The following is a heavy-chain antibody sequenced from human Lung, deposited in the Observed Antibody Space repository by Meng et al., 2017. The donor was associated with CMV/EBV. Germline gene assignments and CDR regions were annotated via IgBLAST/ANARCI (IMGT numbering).Heavy chain of an antibody. CDR2: IRYDGSNK. V-gene: IGHV3-30*02. D-gene: IGHD6-19*01. J-gene: IGHJ6*02. CDR3: AKDRIAVVPKGGLIRPRVDYYYGMDV. Sequence: GESLKISCVASGFTFSRNAMHWVRQAPGKGLEWVAFIRYDGSNKYYADSVKGRSTISRDNSKNTVYVQMNSLRAEDTAVYYCAKDRIAVVPKGGLIRPRVDYYYGMDVWGQGTTVTVSS. CDR1: GFTFSRNA.